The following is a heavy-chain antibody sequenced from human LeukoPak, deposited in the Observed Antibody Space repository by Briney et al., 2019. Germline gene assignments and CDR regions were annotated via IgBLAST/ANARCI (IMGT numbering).Heavy chain of an antibody. D-gene: IGHD3-22*01. Sequence: PGGSLRLSCAASGFTFSSYAMSWVRQAPGEGLEWVSAISGSGGSTYYEDSVKGRFTISRDNSKNTLYLQMNSLRAEDTAVYYCAVEYYYDSSGYTFDYWGQGTLVTVSS. J-gene: IGHJ4*02. CDR3: AVEYYYDSSGYTFDY. CDR1: GFTFSSYA. V-gene: IGHV3-23*01. CDR2: ISGSGGST.